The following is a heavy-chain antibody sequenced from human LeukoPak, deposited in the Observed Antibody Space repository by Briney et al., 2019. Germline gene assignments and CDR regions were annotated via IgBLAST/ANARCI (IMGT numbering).Heavy chain of an antibody. CDR3: ATASTRATRHFDL. Sequence: GGSLRLSCVASGFTFSSYSLTWVRQTPEKGLAWVSIIGGPGAPTFYADSVEGRFTISRDNSKNTVYLQMNSLRAEDTALYFCATASTRATRHFDLWGRGTLVTVSS. CDR1: GFTFSSYS. J-gene: IGHJ2*01. D-gene: IGHD2-15*01. V-gene: IGHV3-23*01. CDR2: IGGPGAPT.